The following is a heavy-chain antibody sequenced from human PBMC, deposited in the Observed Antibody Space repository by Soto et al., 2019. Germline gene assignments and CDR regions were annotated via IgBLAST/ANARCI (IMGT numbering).Heavy chain of an antibody. Sequence: GSGPTLVNPTQTLTLTCTFSGFSLSTSGMCVSWIRQPPGKALEWLALIDWDDDKYYSTPLKTRPTISKDTSKNQVVLTMTNMDPADTATYYCARVPIAAAGRGNYYYYGMDVWGQGTTVTVSS. D-gene: IGHD6-13*01. CDR2: IDWDDDK. J-gene: IGHJ6*02. CDR3: ARVPIAAAGRGNYYYYGMDV. CDR1: GFSLSTSGMC. V-gene: IGHV2-70*01.